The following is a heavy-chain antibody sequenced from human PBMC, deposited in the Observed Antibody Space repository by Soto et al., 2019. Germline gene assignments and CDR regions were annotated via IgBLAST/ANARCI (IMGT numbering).Heavy chain of an antibody. D-gene: IGHD6-13*01. J-gene: IGHJ6*02. V-gene: IGHV3-33*01. Sequence: QVQLVESGGGVVQPGRSLRLSCAASGFTFSSYGMHWVRQAPGKGLEWVAVIWYDGSNKYYADSVKGRFTISRDNSKNTLYLQMNSLRAEDTAVYYCARDGRIGIAAAGIHDYYYYYGMDVWGQGTTVTVSS. CDR2: IWYDGSNK. CDR1: GFTFSSYG. CDR3: ARDGRIGIAAAGIHDYYYYYGMDV.